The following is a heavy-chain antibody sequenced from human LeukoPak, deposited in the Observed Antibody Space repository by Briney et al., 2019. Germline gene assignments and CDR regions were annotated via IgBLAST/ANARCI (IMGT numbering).Heavy chain of an antibody. CDR3: AKDGGLLEWSHGWFDP. J-gene: IGHJ5*02. CDR2: IKTDGSNK. CDR1: GFTFSNYW. D-gene: IGHD3-3*01. Sequence: GGSLRLSCEGSGFTFSNYWMGWVRQAPGKGLQWVANIKTDGSNKYYADSVKGRFTISRDNSKNTLYLQMNSLRAEDTAVYYCAKDGGLLEWSHGWFDPWGQGTLVTVSS. V-gene: IGHV3-7*01.